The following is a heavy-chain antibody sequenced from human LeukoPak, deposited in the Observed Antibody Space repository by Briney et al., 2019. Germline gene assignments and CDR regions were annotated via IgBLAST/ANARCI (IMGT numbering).Heavy chain of an antibody. CDR1: GFTFSSYA. D-gene: IGHD3/OR15-3a*01. CDR3: AKTSGLEGSYYFDY. V-gene: IGHV3-23*01. J-gene: IGHJ4*02. Sequence: GGSLRLSCAASGFTFSSYAMSWVRQAPGKGLEWVSAISGSGGSTYYTDSVKGRFTISRDNSKNTLYLQMNSLRAEDTAVYYCAKTSGLEGSYYFDYWGQGTLVTVSS. CDR2: ISGSGGST.